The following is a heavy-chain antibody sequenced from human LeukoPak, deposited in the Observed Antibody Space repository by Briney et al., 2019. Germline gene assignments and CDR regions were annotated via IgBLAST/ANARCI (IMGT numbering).Heavy chain of an antibody. CDR2: ISSSSSYI. V-gene: IGHV3-21*01. D-gene: IGHD6-13*01. Sequence: GGSLRLSCAASGFTFGSYSMNWVRQAPGKGLEWVSSISSSSSYIYYADSVKGRFTISRDNAKNSLYLQMNSLRAEDTAVYYCARDWPTIAAAGTIPEYFQHWGQGTLVTVSS. J-gene: IGHJ1*01. CDR3: ARDWPTIAAAGTIPEYFQH. CDR1: GFTFGSYS.